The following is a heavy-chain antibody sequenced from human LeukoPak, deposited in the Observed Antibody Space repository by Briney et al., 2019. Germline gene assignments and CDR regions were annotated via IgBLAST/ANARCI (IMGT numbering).Heavy chain of an antibody. Sequence: GGSLRLSCAASGFTFSTYAIHWVRQAPGKGLEYVSGISSNGGSTYYANSVKGRFTISRDNSKNTLYLQMGSLRDEDMAMYYCARGSDTALVMPLLPKRGLGYWGQGALVTVSS. CDR3: ARGSDTALVMPLLPKRGLGY. V-gene: IGHV3-64*01. CDR2: ISSNGGST. J-gene: IGHJ4*02. CDR1: GFTFSTYA. D-gene: IGHD5-18*01.